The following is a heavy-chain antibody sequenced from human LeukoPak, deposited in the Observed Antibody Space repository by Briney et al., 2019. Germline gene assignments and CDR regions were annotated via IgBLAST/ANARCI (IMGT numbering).Heavy chain of an antibody. CDR1: GFTFSSNA. D-gene: IGHD2-2*01. CDR3: ARDLVVVPAASARAP. V-gene: IGHV3-21*01. J-gene: IGHJ5*02. CDR2: ISSSSSYI. Sequence: PGGSLRLSCAASGFTFSSNAMNWVRQAPGKGLEWVSSISSSSSYIYYADSVKGRFTISRDNAKNSLYLQMNSLRAEDTAVYYCARDLVVVPAASARAPWGQGTLVTVSS.